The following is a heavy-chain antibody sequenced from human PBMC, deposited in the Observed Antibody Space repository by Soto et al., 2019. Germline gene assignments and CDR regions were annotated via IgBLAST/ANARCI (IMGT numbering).Heavy chain of an antibody. J-gene: IGHJ6*02. V-gene: IGHV4-59*01. D-gene: IGHD1-20*01. CDR2: IYYSGST. CDR1: GGSISSYY. Sequence: SETLSLTCTVSGGSISSYYWSWIRQPPGKGLEWIGYIYYSGSTNYNPSLKSRVTISVDTSKNQFSLKLSSVTAADTAVYYCARVSRYDYHYYGMDVWGQGTTVTVSS. CDR3: ARVSRYDYHYYGMDV.